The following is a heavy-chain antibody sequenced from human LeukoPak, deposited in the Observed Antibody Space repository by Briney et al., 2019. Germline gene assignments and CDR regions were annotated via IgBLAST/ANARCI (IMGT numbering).Heavy chain of an antibody. J-gene: IGHJ4*02. V-gene: IGHV4-39*01. D-gene: IGHD3-10*01. CDR1: GGSISSYY. CDR2: IYYSGST. Sequence: PSETLSLTCTVSGGSISSYYWGWIRQPPGKGLEWIGSIYYSGSTYYNPSLKSRVTISVDTFKNQFSLKLSSVTAADTAVYYCARHPRFGEFTADYWGQGTLVTVSS. CDR3: ARHPRFGEFTADY.